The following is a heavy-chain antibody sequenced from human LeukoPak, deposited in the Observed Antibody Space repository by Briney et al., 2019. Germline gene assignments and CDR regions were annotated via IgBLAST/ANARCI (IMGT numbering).Heavy chain of an antibody. CDR1: GGSFSGYY. V-gene: IGHV4-34*01. CDR2: INHSGST. CDR3: ARRRNSYSYGYFDY. D-gene: IGHD5-18*01. J-gene: IGHJ4*02. Sequence: RHSETLSLTCAVYGGSFSGYYWSWIRQPPGKGLEWIGEINHSGSTNYNPSLKSRVTISVDTSKNQFSLKLSSVTAADTAVYYCARRRNSYSYGYFDYWGQGTLVTVSS.